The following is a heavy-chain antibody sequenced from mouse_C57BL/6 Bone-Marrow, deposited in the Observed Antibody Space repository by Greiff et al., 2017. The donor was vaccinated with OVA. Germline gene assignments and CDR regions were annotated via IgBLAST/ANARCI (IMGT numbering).Heavy chain of an antibody. V-gene: IGHV1-82*01. J-gene: IGHJ2*01. CDR3: ARHEDGYYASYFDY. D-gene: IGHD2-3*01. CDR2: IYPGDGDT. CDR1: GYAFSSSW. Sequence: VKLMESGPELVKPGASVKISCKASGYAFSSSWMNWVKQRPGKGLEWIGRIYPGDGDTNYNGKFKGKATLTADKSSSTAYMQLSSLTSEDSAVYCCARHEDGYYASYFDYWGQGTTLTVSS.